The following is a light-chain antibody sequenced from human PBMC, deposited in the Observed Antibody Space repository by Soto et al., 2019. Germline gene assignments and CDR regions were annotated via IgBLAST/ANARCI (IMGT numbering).Light chain of an antibody. V-gene: IGLV1-40*01. CDR3: QSYDSSLSGYV. Sequence: QPVLTQPPSVSGAPGQRVTISCTGSSSNIGANYDVHWYQHLPGTAPKLLIYTNTNRPSGAPDRFSGSRSGTSASLAITGLQAEDEADYYCQSYDSSLSGYVVGTGTKLTVL. J-gene: IGLJ1*01. CDR1: SSNIGANYD. CDR2: TNT.